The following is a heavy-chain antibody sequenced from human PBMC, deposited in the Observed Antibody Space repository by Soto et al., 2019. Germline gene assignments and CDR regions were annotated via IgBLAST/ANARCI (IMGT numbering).Heavy chain of an antibody. CDR3: ARAIVGPTTTGWLDP. V-gene: IGHV1-46*01. J-gene: IGHJ5*02. CDR2: INPSGGST. CDR1: GYSFTSYY. D-gene: IGHD1-26*01. Sequence: GASVKVSCKASGYSFTSYYLHWVRQAPGQGPEWMGLINPSGGSTTYSQKFQGRVTMTRDASTSTAYMELSSLRFEDTAVYYCARAIVGPTTTGWLDPCGQGTLVIVSS.